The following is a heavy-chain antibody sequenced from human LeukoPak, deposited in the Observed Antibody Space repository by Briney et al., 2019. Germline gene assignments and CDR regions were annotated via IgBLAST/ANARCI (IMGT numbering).Heavy chain of an antibody. D-gene: IGHD5-12*01. Sequence: GGSLRLSCAASGFTFSSYGMHWVRQAPGKGLEWVAVIWYDGTNKYYGDSVKGRFSISRDDPKNTLYLQMNSLRVEDTAVYYCARLARGDAFDIWGQGTMVTVSS. CDR2: IWYDGTNK. CDR1: GFTFSSYG. CDR3: ARLARGDAFDI. J-gene: IGHJ3*02. V-gene: IGHV3-33*01.